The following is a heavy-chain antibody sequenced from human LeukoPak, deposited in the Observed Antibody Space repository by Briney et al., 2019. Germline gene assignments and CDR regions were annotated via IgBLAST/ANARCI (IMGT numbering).Heavy chain of an antibody. J-gene: IGHJ4*02. CDR2: ISAYNGDT. CDR3: ARVGEYCTGISCLDY. Sequence: ASVKVSCKASGYTFINYGISWVRQAPGQGLEWMGWISAYNGDTSYAQKLQGRVTMTTDTSTSTAYMELGSLGSDDTAVYYCARVGEYCTGISCLDYWSQGTLSPSPQ. CDR1: GYTFINYG. V-gene: IGHV1-18*01. D-gene: IGHD2-2*01.